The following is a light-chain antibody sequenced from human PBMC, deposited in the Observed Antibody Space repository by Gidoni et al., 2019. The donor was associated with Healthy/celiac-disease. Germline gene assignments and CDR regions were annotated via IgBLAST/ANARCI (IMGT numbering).Light chain of an antibody. CDR2: DAS. J-gene: IGKJ1*01. CDR3: QQRSNWGWT. Sequence: PATLSLSPGERATLSCRASQSVSSYLAWYQQKPGQAPRLLIYDASNRATGIPARFSGSGSGTDFTLTISSLEPEDFAVYYCQQRSNWGWTFXQXTKVEIK. V-gene: IGKV3-11*01. CDR1: QSVSSY.